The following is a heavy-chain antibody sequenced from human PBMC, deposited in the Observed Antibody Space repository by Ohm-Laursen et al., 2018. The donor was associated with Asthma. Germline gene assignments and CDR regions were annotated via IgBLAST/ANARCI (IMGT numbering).Heavy chain of an antibody. Sequence: SLRLSCSASGFTFRSYAMHWVRQAPGKGLEWVSIISSDENYKNYANSVKGRFTISKDNSKNTLFLQMKSLRSDDKAVYYGARASITGYSDYWGQGALVNVSS. J-gene: IGHJ4*02. D-gene: IGHD1-20*01. CDR2: ISSDENYK. CDR1: GFTFRSYA. CDR3: ARASITGYSDY. V-gene: IGHV3-30*04.